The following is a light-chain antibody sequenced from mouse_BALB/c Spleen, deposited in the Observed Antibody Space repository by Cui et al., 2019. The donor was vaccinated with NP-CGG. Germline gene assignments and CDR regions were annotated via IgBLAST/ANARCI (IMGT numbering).Light chain of an antibody. CDR3: ALWYSNHWV. Sequence: QAVVTQESALNTSPGETVTLTCRSSTGAVTTSNYANWVQEKPDHLFTGLIGGTNNRAPGVAARFSGSLIGDKAALTITGTQTEDEAIYFCALWYSNHWVFGGGTKLTVL. V-gene: IGLV1*01. J-gene: IGLJ1*01. CDR2: GTN. CDR1: TGAVTTSNY.